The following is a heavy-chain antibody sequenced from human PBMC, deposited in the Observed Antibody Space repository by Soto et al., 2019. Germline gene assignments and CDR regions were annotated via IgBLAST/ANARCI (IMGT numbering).Heavy chain of an antibody. CDR1: GFTFSDYY. D-gene: IGHD3-16*01. CDR3: ARVGGNSYEYIWGSYPTRAFDI. V-gene: IGHV3-11*01. J-gene: IGHJ3*02. CDR2: ISSSGSTI. Sequence: SLRLSCAASGFTFSDYYMSWIRQAPGKGLEWVSYISSSGSTIYYADSVKGRFTISRDNAKNSLYLQMNSLRAEDTAVYYCARVGGNSYEYIWGSYPTRAFDIWGQGIMVTVSS.